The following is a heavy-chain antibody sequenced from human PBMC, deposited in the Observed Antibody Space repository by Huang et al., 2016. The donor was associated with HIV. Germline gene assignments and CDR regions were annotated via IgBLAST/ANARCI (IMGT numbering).Heavy chain of an antibody. D-gene: IGHD6-6*01. V-gene: IGHV5-51*01. J-gene: IGHJ4*02. Sequence: VQLVQSGAEVKKPGESLKISCKGSGYSFSSDWIAWVRQMPGKGLEWVGIIFPDASDTTDSPAFEGQVTISADKSIGTAYRQWSSLKASDTAMYYCARRFSSSSGYFDYWGQGSLVTVSS. CDR2: IFPDASDT. CDR3: ARRFSSSSGYFDY. CDR1: GYSFSSDW.